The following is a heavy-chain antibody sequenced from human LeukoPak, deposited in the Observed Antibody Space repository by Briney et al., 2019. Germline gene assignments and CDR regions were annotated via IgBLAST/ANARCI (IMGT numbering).Heavy chain of an antibody. V-gene: IGHV3-30-3*01. CDR3: TRGWGGDTWPFDY. CDR1: GFTFSSYV. Sequence: GGSLRLSCAGSGFTFSSYVMHWVRQAPGKGLEWVAFISYDGSREDYSDSVKGRFSISRDNPKDTLYLQMNSLRPEDTALYYCTRGWGGDTWPFDYGGQGTLVTVSS. D-gene: IGHD3-16*01. J-gene: IGHJ4*02. CDR2: ISYDGSRE.